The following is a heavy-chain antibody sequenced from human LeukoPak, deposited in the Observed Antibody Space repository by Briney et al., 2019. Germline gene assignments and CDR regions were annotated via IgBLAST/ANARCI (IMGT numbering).Heavy chain of an antibody. D-gene: IGHD1-26*01. Sequence: ASVKVSCKASGYAFTRHYMHWVRQAPGQGLEWMGLINPSGSSTIYTQKFQGRVTMTRDMSTSTDYMELSSLRSEDTAVYYCARDNSVGDYAWWFDPWGQGTLVTVSS. J-gene: IGHJ5*02. CDR1: GYAFTRHY. V-gene: IGHV1-46*01. CDR3: ARDNSVGDYAWWFDP. CDR2: INPSGSST.